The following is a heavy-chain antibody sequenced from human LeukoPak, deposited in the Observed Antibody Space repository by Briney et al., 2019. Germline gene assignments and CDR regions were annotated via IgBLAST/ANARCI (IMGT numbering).Heavy chain of an antibody. J-gene: IGHJ3*02. CDR3: VRGNYDDRGYSNAFDI. V-gene: IGHV4-59*01. CDR1: GASISSSY. CDR2: IYYNGNT. Sequence: SETLSLTCTVSGASISSSYWSWVRQPPGQRLEWIGFIYYNGNTNSNPSLKSRVTISVDTSKNQFSLKLSSVTAADTALYYCVRGNYDDRGYSNAFDIWGQGAMVVVSS. D-gene: IGHD2-15*01.